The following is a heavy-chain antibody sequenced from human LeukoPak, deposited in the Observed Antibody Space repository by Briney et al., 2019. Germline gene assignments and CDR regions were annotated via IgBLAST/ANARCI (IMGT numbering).Heavy chain of an antibody. CDR3: ARVNSYNYYFDS. V-gene: IGHV3-7*01. D-gene: IGHD1-20*01. CDR2: IKQDASEK. Sequence: GGSLRLSCAASGFSFGPYWMTWVRQAPGKGLEWVANIKQDASEKYYVDSVKGRFTISRDNAKNSLFLQMDSLRVEDTAVYFCARVNSYNYYFDSWGQGTLVTVSS. CDR1: GFSFGPYW. J-gene: IGHJ4*02.